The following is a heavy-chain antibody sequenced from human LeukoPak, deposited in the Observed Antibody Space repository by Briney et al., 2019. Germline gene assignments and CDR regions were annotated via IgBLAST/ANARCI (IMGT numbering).Heavy chain of an antibody. J-gene: IGHJ6*04. V-gene: IGHV4-34*01. Sequence: SETLSLTCAVYGGSFSGYYWSWIRQPPGEGLEWIGEINHSGGTNYNPSLKSRVTISLDTSKNQCSLKLSSVTAADTAVYYCARALYYYGMDVWGKGTTVTVSS. CDR1: GGSFSGYY. CDR3: ARALYYYGMDV. CDR2: INHSGGT.